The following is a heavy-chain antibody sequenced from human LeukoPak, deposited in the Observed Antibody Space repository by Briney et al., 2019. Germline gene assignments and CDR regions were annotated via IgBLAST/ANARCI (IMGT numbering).Heavy chain of an antibody. Sequence: GESLKISCKGSGYSFTSYWIGWVRQMPGKGLEWMGIIYPGDSDTKYSPSFQGQVTISADKSIGTAYLQWSSLKASDTAIYYCARQNDFRLDYWGQGTLVTVSS. J-gene: IGHJ4*02. CDR1: GYSFTSYW. V-gene: IGHV5-51*01. CDR3: ARQNDFRLDY. CDR2: IYPGDSDT. D-gene: IGHD3-3*01.